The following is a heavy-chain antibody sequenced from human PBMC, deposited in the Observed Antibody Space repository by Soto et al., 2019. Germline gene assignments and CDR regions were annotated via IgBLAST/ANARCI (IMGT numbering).Heavy chain of an antibody. J-gene: IGHJ4*02. D-gene: IGHD3-10*01. CDR2: IYYSGTT. CDR3: ARLMSSGAGDY. Sequence: QVQLQESGPGLVKPSQTLSLTCTVSGGSIISGGYFWGWIRQHPGKGLEWIGYIYYSGTTHYNPSLKSRVTISVDTSKNQFSLKLSSVTAADSAVYFCARLMSSGAGDYWGQGTLVTVSS. CDR1: GGSIISGGYF. V-gene: IGHV4-31*03.